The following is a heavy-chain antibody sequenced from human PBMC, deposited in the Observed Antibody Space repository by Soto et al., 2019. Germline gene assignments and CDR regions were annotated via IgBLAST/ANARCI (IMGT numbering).Heavy chain of an antibody. V-gene: IGHV4-59*08. J-gene: IGHJ3*02. CDR3: ARRYSSAFDI. Sequence: QVQLQESGPGLVKPSETLSLTCTVSGGSISSYYWSWIRQPPGKGLEWIGYIYYSGSTNYNPSLEVRVPMSADTSKNQFSLKLSSVTAADTAVYYCARRYSSAFDIWGQGTMVTVSS. D-gene: IGHD6-13*01. CDR1: GGSISSYY. CDR2: IYYSGST.